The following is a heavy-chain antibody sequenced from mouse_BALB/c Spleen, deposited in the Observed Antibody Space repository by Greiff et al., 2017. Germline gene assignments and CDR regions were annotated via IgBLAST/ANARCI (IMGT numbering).Heavy chain of an antibody. D-gene: IGHD2-3*01. V-gene: IGHV1-9*01. Sequence: VQLQQSGAELMKPGASVKISCKATGYTFSSYWIEWVKQRPGHGLEWIGEILPGSGSTNYNEKFKGKATFTADTSSNTAYMQLSSLTSEDSAVYYCARGDGYYYFDYWGQGTTLTVSS. CDR3: ARGDGYYYFDY. CDR2: ILPGSGST. CDR1: GYTFSSYW. J-gene: IGHJ2*01.